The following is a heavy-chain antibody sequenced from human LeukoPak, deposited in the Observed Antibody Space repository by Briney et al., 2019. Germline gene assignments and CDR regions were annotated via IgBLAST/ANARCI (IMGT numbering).Heavy chain of an antibody. CDR1: GFTFDSYG. CDR2: ISTSSSYI. Sequence: GGSLRLSCAASGFTFDSYGMNWVRQAPGKGLEWVSSISTSSSYIHYADSVKGRFTISRDNAKNSLYLQMNSLRAEDTAVYYCARRRITMVRGVLDYWGQGTLVTVSS. J-gene: IGHJ4*02. V-gene: IGHV3-21*01. CDR3: ARRRITMVRGVLDY. D-gene: IGHD3-10*01.